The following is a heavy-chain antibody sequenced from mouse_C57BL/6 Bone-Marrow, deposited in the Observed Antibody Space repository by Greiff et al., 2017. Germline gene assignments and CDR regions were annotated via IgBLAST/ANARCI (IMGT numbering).Heavy chain of an antibody. CDR1: GYTFTDYY. CDR2: INPNNGGT. D-gene: IGHD2-3*01. V-gene: IGHV1-26*01. J-gene: IGHJ2*01. CDR3: AREGIYDGSYFDY. Sequence: VQLQLSGPELVKPGASVKISCKASGYTFTDYYMNWVKQSHGKSLEWIGDINPNNGGTSYNQKFKGKATLTVDKSSSTAYMELRSLTSEDSAVYYCAREGIYDGSYFDYWGQGTTLTVSS.